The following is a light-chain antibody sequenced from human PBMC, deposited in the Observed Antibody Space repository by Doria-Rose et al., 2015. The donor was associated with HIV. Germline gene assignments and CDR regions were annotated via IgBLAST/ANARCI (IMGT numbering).Light chain of an antibody. J-gene: IGKJ1*01. Sequence: TQSPGTLSLSPGERATLSCRASQSLRSTYLAWYQQQTGPAPSLLIYDGSTRATGIPDRFSASGSGTDFTLTINRLEPEDFALYYCHQYGTSRTLGQGTKVEI. CDR3: HQYGTSRT. CDR2: DGS. CDR1: QSLRSTY. V-gene: IGKV3-20*01.